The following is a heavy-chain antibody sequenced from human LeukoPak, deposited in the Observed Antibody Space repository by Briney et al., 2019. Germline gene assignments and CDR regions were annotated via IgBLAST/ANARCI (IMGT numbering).Heavy chain of an antibody. V-gene: IGHV4-59*01. CDR2: IYYTGST. J-gene: IGHJ5*02. D-gene: IGHD3-10*01. CDR1: GGSISTYY. Sequence: SETLSLTCTLSGGSISTYYWSWVRQPPGKGLEWIGYIYYTGSTDYNPSLKSRVTMPVDTSKNQFSLKLSSVTAADTAVYSCARGSVRGEFDPWGQGTLVTVSS. CDR3: ARGSVRGEFDP.